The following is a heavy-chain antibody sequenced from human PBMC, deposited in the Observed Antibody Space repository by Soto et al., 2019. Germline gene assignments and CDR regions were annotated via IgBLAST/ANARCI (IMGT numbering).Heavy chain of an antibody. D-gene: IGHD3-22*01. CDR3: ARRKGDYYDSSRYHYYFDY. J-gene: IGHJ4*02. CDR1: GYTFTGYY. Sequence: ASVKVSCKASGYTFTGYYTHWVRQAPGQGLEWMGWINPNSGGTKSAQKFQGRVTMTRDTSISTAYMELSRLRSDDTAVYYCARRKGDYYDSSRYHYYFDYWGQGTLVTVSS. CDR2: INPNSGGT. V-gene: IGHV1-2*02.